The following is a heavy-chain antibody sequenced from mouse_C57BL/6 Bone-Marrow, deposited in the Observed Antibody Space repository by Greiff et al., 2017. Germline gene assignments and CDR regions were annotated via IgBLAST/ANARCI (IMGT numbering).Heavy chain of an antibody. CDR1: GFNIKDYY. D-gene: IGHD1-1*01. J-gene: IGHJ2*01. V-gene: IGHV14-2*01. CDR3: TRSLIYYGTNY. Sequence: VQLQQSGAELVKPGASVKLSCTASGFNIKDYYLHWVKQRTEQGLEWIGRIDPEDGETKYAPKFQDKATITADTSSNTAYLQLSSLTSEDTAVYYLTRSLIYYGTNYWGQGTTLTVSS. CDR2: IDPEDGET.